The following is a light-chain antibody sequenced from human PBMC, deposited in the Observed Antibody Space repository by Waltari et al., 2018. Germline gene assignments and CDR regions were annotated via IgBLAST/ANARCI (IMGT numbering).Light chain of an antibody. CDR2: DVT. J-gene: IGLJ3*02. CDR3: SSYTSDSTIV. V-gene: IGLV2-14*03. CDR1: GRDVGNYNY. Sequence: QSALTQPASVSGSPGQSITISCIGTGRDVGNYNYVSWYQCHPGQAPKLRIYDVTERPSGVSDRFSGSKSGNTASLTISGLQTEDEAFYYCSSYTSDSTIVFGGGTRLTVL.